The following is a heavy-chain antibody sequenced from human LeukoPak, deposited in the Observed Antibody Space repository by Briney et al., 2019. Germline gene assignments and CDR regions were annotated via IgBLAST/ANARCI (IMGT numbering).Heavy chain of an antibody. CDR3: ARPYSGYDFGY. J-gene: IGHJ4*02. CDR1: GYTFTGYY. CDR2: INPNSGGT. D-gene: IGHD5-12*01. V-gene: IGHV1-2*04. Sequence: ASVKVSCKASGYTFTGYYMHWVRQAPGQGLEWMGWINPNSGGTNYAQKFRGWVTMTRDTSISTAYMELSRLRSDDTAVYYCARPYSGYDFGYWGQGTLVTVSS.